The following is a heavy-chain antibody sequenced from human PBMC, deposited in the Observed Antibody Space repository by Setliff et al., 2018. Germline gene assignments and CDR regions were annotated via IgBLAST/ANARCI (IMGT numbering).Heavy chain of an antibody. D-gene: IGHD3-3*01. V-gene: IGHV7-4-1*02. CDR1: GDTSTTYA. CDR3: ARGPLHYDFWSGYYTVSWFDP. CDR2: INTNTGNP. J-gene: IGHJ5*02. Sequence: GASVKVSCKASGDTSTTYAIHWVRQAPGQGLEWMGWINTNTGNPTYAQGFTGRFVFSLDTSVSTAYLQISSLKAEDTAVYYCARGPLHYDFWSGYYTVSWFDPWGQGTLVTVSS.